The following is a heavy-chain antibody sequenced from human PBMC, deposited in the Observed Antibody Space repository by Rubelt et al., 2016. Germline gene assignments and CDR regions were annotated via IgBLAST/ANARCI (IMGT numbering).Heavy chain of an antibody. V-gene: IGHV1-18*01. CDR2: ISAYNGNT. D-gene: IGHD1-1*01. Sequence: VQLVQSGAEVKKPGASVKVSCKASGYTFTSYGFSWVRQAPGQGLEWVGWISAYNGNTNYAQKLKGGVTMTTDTATSTAYMELRSLRSDDTAVYYCARVSGTTNNWFDPWGQGTLVTVSS. CDR3: ARVSGTTNNWFDP. CDR1: GYTFTSYG. J-gene: IGHJ5*02.